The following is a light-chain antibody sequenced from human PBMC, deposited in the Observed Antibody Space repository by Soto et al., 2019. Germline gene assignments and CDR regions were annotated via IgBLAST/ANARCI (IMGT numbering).Light chain of an antibody. CDR3: QQYNNWPWT. CDR1: QTISNY. Sequence: DVQMTQSPSSLFASIGDRVTITCRASQTISNYLNWYRQKPGKAPELLIYAASSLHSGVPSRFSGSGSGTDFTLTISSLQSEDFAVYYCQQYNNWPWTFGQGTKVHIK. V-gene: IGKV1-39*01. CDR2: AAS. J-gene: IGKJ1*01.